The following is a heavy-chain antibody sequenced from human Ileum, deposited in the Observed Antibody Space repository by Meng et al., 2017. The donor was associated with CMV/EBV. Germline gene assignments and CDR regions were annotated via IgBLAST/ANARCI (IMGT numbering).Heavy chain of an antibody. J-gene: IGHJ4*02. CDR1: GFSISRYY. Sequence: GESLKISCAVSGFSISRYYMSWVRQAPGKGLEWVSVIFSDGNTHYADSVKGRFTIFRDNSKNTLYLQLNSLRAEDTAVYYCVRDNHYDFWSGYGGWGQGTLVTVSS. D-gene: IGHD3-3*01. V-gene: IGHV3-66*02. CDR3: VRDNHYDFWSGYGG. CDR2: IFSDGNT.